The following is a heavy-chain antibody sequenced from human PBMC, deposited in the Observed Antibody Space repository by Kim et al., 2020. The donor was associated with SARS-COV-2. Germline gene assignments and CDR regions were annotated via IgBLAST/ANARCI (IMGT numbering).Heavy chain of an antibody. CDR1: GFTFGSHA. CDR2: IAGGGGNT. D-gene: IGHD3-10*01. V-gene: IGHV3-23*01. Sequence: GVSLRLSCAASGFTFGSHAMTWVRQPPGKGLQWVSAIAGGGGNTYYADSVKGRFTISRDNSKNTLYLQMNSLRAEDTAVYYCAKLRVGVATMADYWGQGTLVTVSS. CDR3: AKLRVGVATMADY. J-gene: IGHJ4*02.